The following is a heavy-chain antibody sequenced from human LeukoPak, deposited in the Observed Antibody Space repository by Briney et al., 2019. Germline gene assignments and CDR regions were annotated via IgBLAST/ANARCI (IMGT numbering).Heavy chain of an antibody. CDR1: GGSFSGYY. CDR2: INHSGST. J-gene: IGHJ5*02. D-gene: IGHD3-22*01. Sequence: PSETLSLTCAVYGGSFSGYYWSWIRQPPGKGLEWIGEINHSGSTNYNPSLKSRVTISVDTSKNQFSLKLSSVTAADTAVYYCAGTYYYDSSGYLNWFDPWGQGTLVTVSS. CDR3: AGTYYYDSSGYLNWFDP. V-gene: IGHV4-34*01.